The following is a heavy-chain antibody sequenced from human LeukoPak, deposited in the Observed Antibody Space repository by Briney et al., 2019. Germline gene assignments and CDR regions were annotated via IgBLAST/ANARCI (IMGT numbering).Heavy chain of an antibody. Sequence: SETLSLTCAVYGGSFSGYYWSWIRQPPGKGLEWIGEINHSGSTNYNPSLKSRVTISVDTSKNQYSLKLSSVTAADTAVYYCATSNLANVFPTYYYYMDVWGKGTTVTVSS. V-gene: IGHV4-34*01. J-gene: IGHJ6*03. CDR3: ATSNLANVFPTYYYYMDV. CDR1: GGSFSGYY. CDR2: INHSGST. D-gene: IGHD2-21*01.